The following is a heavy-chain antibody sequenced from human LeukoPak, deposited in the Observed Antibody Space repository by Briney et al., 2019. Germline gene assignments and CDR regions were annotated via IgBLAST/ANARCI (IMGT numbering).Heavy chain of an antibody. V-gene: IGHV3-48*03. CDR2: ISSSGSSI. J-gene: IGHJ4*02. D-gene: IGHD4-17*01. CDR1: GFTFSSYE. CDR3: ARDNGDPRTYFDY. Sequence: PGGSLRLSCAASGFTFSSYEMNGVRQAPGKGLEWISYISSSGSSIYYVDSVKGQFTISRDNAKNSLYLQMNSLRAEDTAVYYCARDNGDPRTYFDYWGQGTLVTVSS.